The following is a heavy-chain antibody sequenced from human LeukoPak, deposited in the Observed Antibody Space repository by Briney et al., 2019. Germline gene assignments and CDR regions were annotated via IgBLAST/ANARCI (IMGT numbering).Heavy chain of an antibody. Sequence: PGGSLRLSCAASGFTFSSSWMTWVRQAPGKGLEWVANIKQDGSEKYVDSVKGRFTISRDNAKNSLYLQMNSLRAEDTAVYYCAGSYGDWGQGTLVTVSS. V-gene: IGHV3-7*01. J-gene: IGHJ4*02. CDR1: GFTFSSSW. D-gene: IGHD4-17*01. CDR3: AGSYGD. CDR2: IKQDGSEK.